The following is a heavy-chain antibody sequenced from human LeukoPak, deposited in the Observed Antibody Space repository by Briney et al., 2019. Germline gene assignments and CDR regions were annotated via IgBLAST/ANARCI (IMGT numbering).Heavy chain of an antibody. Sequence: PSETLSLTCTVSGGSVSSGSYYWSWIRQPPGKGLEWIGYIYYSGSTNYNPSLKSRVTISVDTSKNQFSLKLSSVTTADTAVYYCAAGYCSGGSCYSAGDWFDPWGQGTLVTVSS. D-gene: IGHD2-15*01. CDR3: AAGYCSGGSCYSAGDWFDP. J-gene: IGHJ5*02. V-gene: IGHV4-61*01. CDR2: IYYSGST. CDR1: GGSVSSGSYY.